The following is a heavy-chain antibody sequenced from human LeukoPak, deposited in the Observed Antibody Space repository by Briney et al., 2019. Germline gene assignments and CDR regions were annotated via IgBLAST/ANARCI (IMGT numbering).Heavy chain of an antibody. CDR2: INFDGSST. Sequence: GGSLRLSCAVSGFTFGRYWMHWVRQAAGKGLVWVSRINFDGSSTFYADSVKGRFTISRDNAKNTLYLQMNSLRAEDTAVYYCVTGLLETTNSWGQGTLVTVSS. J-gene: IGHJ4*02. CDR1: GFTFGRYW. D-gene: IGHD1-1*01. V-gene: IGHV3-74*01. CDR3: VTGLLETTNS.